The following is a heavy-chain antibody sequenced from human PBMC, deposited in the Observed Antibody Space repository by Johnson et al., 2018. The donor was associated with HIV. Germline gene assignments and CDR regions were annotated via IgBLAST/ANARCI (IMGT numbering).Heavy chain of an antibody. J-gene: IGHJ3*02. V-gene: IGHV3-7*04. Sequence: VLLVESGGNVVQPGRSQRLSCAASGFTFSSYWMSWVRQAPGKGLEWVANIKQDGSEKYYVDSVKGRFTISRDNAKNTLYLQMNSLRAEDTAVYYCARSMTTVTVAFDIWGQGTMVTVSS. CDR3: ARSMTTVTVAFDI. CDR2: IKQDGSEK. D-gene: IGHD4-17*01. CDR1: GFTFSSYW.